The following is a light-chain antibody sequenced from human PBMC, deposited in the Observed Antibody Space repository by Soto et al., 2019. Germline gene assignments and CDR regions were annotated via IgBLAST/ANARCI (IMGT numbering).Light chain of an antibody. CDR1: QDIGYF. Sequence: DIQMTQSPSSLSASVGDRVTITCRASQDIGYFLTWYQQKLGRAPRLLIYDASSLESGVPSRFSGSGHGTEFTLTISSLQPDDFATYYCQQYNTYSSLTFGGGTKVEIK. J-gene: IGKJ4*01. CDR2: DAS. V-gene: IGKV1-5*01. CDR3: QQYNTYSSLT.